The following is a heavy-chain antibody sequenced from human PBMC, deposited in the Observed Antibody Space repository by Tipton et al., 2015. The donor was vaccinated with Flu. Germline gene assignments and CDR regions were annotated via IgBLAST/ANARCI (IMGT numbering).Heavy chain of an antibody. J-gene: IGHJ3*02. CDR3: ARPSITMIAEWNAFDI. D-gene: IGHD3-22*01. V-gene: IGHV4-39*01. CDR1: GGSISSSSYY. Sequence: TLSLTCTVSGGSISSSSYYWGWIRQPPGKGLEWIGSIYYSGSTYYNPSLKSRVTISVDTSKNQFSLKLSSVTAADTAVYYCARPSITMIAEWNAFDIWGQGTMVTVSS. CDR2: IYYSGST.